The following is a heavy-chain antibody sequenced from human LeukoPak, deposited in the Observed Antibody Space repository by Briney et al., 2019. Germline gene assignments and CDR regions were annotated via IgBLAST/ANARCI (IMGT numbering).Heavy chain of an antibody. D-gene: IGHD1-26*01. CDR2: ISSGGTT. Sequence: PGGSLRLSCATSGFTFSNYDMSWVRQAPGKGLEWVLIISSGGTTYSADSVKGRFTVSRDNSKNTLYLQMESLRAEDTAVYYCSGTKNYYFDYWGQGPLLSVST. J-gene: IGHJ4*02. V-gene: IGHV3-23*01. CDR1: GFTFSNYD. CDR3: SGTKNYYFDY.